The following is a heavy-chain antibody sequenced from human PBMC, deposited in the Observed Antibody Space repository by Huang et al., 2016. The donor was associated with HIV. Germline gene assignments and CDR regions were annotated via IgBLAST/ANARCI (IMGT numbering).Heavy chain of an antibody. Sequence: DEHLVESGGGLVQPGGSVTITCEVSGFNFKNYWMNWVRKAAGSGLGWVAKMRGGGSEKKYGDSVKGRFTSCGDNPKSLLYLKMKSLTAAAPSVYYCATNLQIVVVPPVMGYDAFDVWGQGTMVTVSS. D-gene: IGHD2-2*01. CDR2: MRGGGSEK. J-gene: IGHJ3*01. V-gene: IGHV3-7*01. CDR1: GFNFKNYW. CDR3: ATNLQIVVVPPVMGYDAFDV.